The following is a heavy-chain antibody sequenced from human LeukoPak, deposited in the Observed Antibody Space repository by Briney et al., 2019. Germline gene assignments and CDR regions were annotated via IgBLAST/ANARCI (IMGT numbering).Heavy chain of an antibody. D-gene: IGHD6-19*01. J-gene: IGHJ4*02. CDR3: ARAWGSSGVYYFDC. V-gene: IGHV4-39*01. Sequence: PSETLSLTCTASGGSISSNTYYWVWIRQPPGKGLEFIGSIYYAGSTYLNPSLKSRVTILVDAFKNQFSLKLTSVTAADTAVYYCARAWGSSGVYYFDCWGQGSLVTVSS. CDR2: IYYAGST. CDR1: GGSISSNTYY.